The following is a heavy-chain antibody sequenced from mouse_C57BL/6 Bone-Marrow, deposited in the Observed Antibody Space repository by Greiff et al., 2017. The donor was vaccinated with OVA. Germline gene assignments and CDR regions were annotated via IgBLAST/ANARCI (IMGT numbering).Heavy chain of an antibody. V-gene: IGHV3-6*01. D-gene: IGHD2-3*01. CDR2: ISYDGSN. J-gene: IGHJ4*01. Sequence: EVKLMESGPGLVKPSQSLSLTCSVTGYSITSGYYWNWIRQFPGNKLEWMGYISYDGSNNYNPSLKNRISITRDTSKNQFFLKLNSVTTEDTATYYCARGPDAYWGQGTSVTVSS. CDR1: GYSITSGYY. CDR3: ARGPDAY.